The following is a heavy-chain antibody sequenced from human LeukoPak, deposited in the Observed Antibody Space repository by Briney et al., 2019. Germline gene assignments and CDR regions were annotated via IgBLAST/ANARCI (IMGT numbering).Heavy chain of an antibody. Sequence: SETLSLTCAVSVYSISSGYYWGWIRQPPGKGLEWIGSIYRSGSTYYNPSLKSRVTISVDTTKNQFSLKLSSVTAADTAVYYCARHDYYDSSGYYYWGQGTLVTVSS. J-gene: IGHJ4*02. D-gene: IGHD3-22*01. CDR1: VYSISSGYY. CDR2: IYRSGST. V-gene: IGHV4-38-2*01. CDR3: ARHDYYDSSGYYY.